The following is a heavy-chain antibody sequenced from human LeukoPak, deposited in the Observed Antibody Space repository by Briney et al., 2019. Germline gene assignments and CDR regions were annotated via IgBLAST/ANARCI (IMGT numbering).Heavy chain of an antibody. V-gene: IGHV4-39*07. J-gene: IGHJ3*02. CDR1: GGSISSSSYY. CDR2: IYYSGST. Sequence: SETLSLTCTVSGGSISSSSYYWGWIRQPPGKGLEWIGSIYYSGSTYYNPSLKSRVTISVDTSKNQFSLKLSSVTAGDTAVYYCERIFGVVLNAFDIWGQGTMVTVPS. CDR3: ERIFGVVLNAFDI. D-gene: IGHD3-3*01.